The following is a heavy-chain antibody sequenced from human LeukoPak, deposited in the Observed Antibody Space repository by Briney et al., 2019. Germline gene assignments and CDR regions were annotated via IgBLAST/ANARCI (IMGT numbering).Heavy chain of an antibody. D-gene: IGHD6-19*01. V-gene: IGHV3-7*01. J-gene: IGHJ4*02. CDR3: GRASAVSGTRDS. Sequence: PGGSLRLSCAASGFTFSVYCMSWVRQTPGRGGEGVANIKSDGSDRDYGDSVRGRYTIPRDSSKNSLSLQMNSMRGEDTGIYYCGRASAVSGTRDSWGQGTLVTDSS. CDR2: IKSDGSDR. CDR1: GFTFSVYC.